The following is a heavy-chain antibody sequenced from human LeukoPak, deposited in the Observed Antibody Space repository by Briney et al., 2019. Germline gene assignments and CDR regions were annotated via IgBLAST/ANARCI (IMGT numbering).Heavy chain of an antibody. Sequence: ASVKVSCKASGYTFTGYYMHWVRQAPRQGLEWMGWINPNSGGTNYAQKFQGRVTMTRDTSISTAYMELSRLRSDDTAVYYCARDGHCYGAGSYLYWFDPWGQGTLVTVSS. CDR3: ARDGHCYGAGSYLYWFDP. J-gene: IGHJ5*02. CDR2: INPNSGGT. CDR1: GYTFTGYY. D-gene: IGHD3-10*01. V-gene: IGHV1-2*02.